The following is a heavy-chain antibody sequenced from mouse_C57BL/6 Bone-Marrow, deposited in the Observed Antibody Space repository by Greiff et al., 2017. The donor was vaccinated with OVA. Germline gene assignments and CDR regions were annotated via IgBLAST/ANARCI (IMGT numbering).Heavy chain of an antibody. CDR3: ARGYYANAMGS. CDR2: IYPGDGDT. Sequence: LVESGPELVKPGASVKISCKASGYAFSSSWMNWVKQRPGKGLEWIGRIYPGDGDTNYNGKFKGKATLTADKSSSTAYMQLCSLTSEDSAVYFCARGYYANAMGSWGERASVTASS. CDR1: GYAFSSSW. J-gene: IGHJ4*01. V-gene: IGHV1-82*01. D-gene: IGHD1-1*01.